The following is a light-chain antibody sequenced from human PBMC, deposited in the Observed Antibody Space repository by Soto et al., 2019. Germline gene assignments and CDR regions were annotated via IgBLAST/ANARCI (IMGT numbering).Light chain of an antibody. CDR2: DVS. Sequence: QSALTQPASVSGSPGQSITISCTGTSSDVGGYNYVSWYQQHPGKAPKLMIYDVSNRPSGVSNRLSGSKSGNTASLTISGLQAEDEADYYCSSYTSSSKGVFGGGTKLTVL. CDR3: SSYTSSSKGV. CDR1: SSDVGGYNY. V-gene: IGLV2-14*01. J-gene: IGLJ2*01.